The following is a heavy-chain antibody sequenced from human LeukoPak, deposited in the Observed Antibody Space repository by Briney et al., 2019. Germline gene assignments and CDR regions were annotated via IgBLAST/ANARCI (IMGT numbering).Heavy chain of an antibody. Sequence: GGSLRLSCAASGFTLDDYAMHWVRQAPGKGLEWVSLISGDGCSTYYADSVKGRFTISRDNSKNSLYLQMNSLRTEDTALYYCAKDIVYNNQVDYWGQGTLVTVSS. CDR3: AKDIVYNNQVDY. J-gene: IGHJ4*02. CDR2: ISGDGCST. CDR1: GFTLDDYA. D-gene: IGHD1-1*01. V-gene: IGHV3-43*02.